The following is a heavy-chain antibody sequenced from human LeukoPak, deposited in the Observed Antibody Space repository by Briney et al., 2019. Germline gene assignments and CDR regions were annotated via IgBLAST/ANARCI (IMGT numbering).Heavy chain of an antibody. CDR2: ISWNSGSI. V-gene: IGHV3-9*01. J-gene: IGHJ6*03. Sequence: PGGSLRLSCAASGFTFDDYAMHWVRQTPGKGLEWVSGISWNSGSIGYADSVKGRFTISRDNAKNSLYLQMNSLRAEDTAVYYCARESLRQQWLVRREEYYYMDVWGKGTTVTISS. D-gene: IGHD6-19*01. CDR3: ARESLRQQWLVRREEYYYMDV. CDR1: GFTFDDYA.